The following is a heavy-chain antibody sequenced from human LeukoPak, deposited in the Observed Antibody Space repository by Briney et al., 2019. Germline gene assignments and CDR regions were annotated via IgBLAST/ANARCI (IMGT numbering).Heavy chain of an antibody. CDR3: ARDQEGFDY. Sequence: ASVKVSCKASGYTFTNNYLHWVRQAPGQGLKWMGMIYPRDGSTSYARNFQGRVTVTRDTSTTTVHVELRGLRSEDTAVYYCARDQEGFDYWGQGTVVTVSS. CDR1: GYTFTNNY. CDR2: IYPRDGST. V-gene: IGHV1-46*01. J-gene: IGHJ4*02.